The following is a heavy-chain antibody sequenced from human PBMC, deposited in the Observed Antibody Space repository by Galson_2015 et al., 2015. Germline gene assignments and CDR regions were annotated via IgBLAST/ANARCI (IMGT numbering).Heavy chain of an antibody. J-gene: IGHJ1*01. CDR3: TTDEEGSGFPGHFQH. D-gene: IGHD3-22*01. V-gene: IGHV3-15*01. Sequence: SLRLSCAASGFTFSNAWMSWVRQAPGKGLEWVGRIKSKTDGGTTDYAAPVKGRFTISRDDSKNTLYLQMNSLKTEDTAVYYCTTDEEGSGFPGHFQHWGQGTLVTVSS. CDR2: IKSKTDGGTT. CDR1: GFTFSNAW.